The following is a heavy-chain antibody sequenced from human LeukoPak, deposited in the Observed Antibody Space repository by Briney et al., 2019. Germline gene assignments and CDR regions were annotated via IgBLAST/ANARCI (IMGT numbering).Heavy chain of an antibody. CDR1: GFTFSSYG. V-gene: IGHV3-30*02. CDR2: IRYDGSNQ. D-gene: IGHD6-19*01. CDR3: ARDGSGWYRDAFDI. Sequence: PGGSLRLSCAASGFTFSSYGMHWVRQAPGKGLEWVTFIRYDGSNQYYADSVKGRFTISRDNAKNSLYLQMNSLRAEDTAVYYCARDGSGWYRDAFDIWGQGTMVTVSS. J-gene: IGHJ3*02.